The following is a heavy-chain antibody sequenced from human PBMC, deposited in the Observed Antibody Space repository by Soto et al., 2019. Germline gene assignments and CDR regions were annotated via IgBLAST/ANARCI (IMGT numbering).Heavy chain of an antibody. CDR2: MKQDGSEK. D-gene: IGHD3-10*01. Sequence: LRLSCAASGFTFSSSWMNWVRQAPGKGLEWVANMKQDGSEKYYVDSVKGRFTISRDNAKNSLYLQMNSLRVEDTAVYYCARDLWFGAYAFDIWGQGTMVTVSS. V-gene: IGHV3-7*03. CDR3: ARDLWFGAYAFDI. J-gene: IGHJ3*02. CDR1: GFTFSSSW.